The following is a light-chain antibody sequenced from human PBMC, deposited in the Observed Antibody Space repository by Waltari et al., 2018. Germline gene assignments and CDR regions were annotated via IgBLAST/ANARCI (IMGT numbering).Light chain of an antibody. CDR1: ALPKQW. Sequence: SSELTQPPSVSVSPGQTARIICSGDALPKQWTYWYQQRPGLAPVLIIDKDSERPSGTPERVAGSSSGTSVTLTISGVQAEDEAEYYCQSADSSGTYVVFGGGTKLTVL. CDR2: KDS. V-gene: IGLV3-25*03. CDR3: QSADSSGTYVV. J-gene: IGLJ2*01.